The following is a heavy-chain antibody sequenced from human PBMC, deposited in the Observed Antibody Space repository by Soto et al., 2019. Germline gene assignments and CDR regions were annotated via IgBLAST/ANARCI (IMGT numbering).Heavy chain of an antibody. D-gene: IGHD2-21*02. V-gene: IGHV3-13*01. Sequence: PGGSLRLSCAASGFTFSSYDMHWVRQATGKGLEWVSAIGTAGDTYYPGSVKGRFTISRENAKNSLYLQMNSLRAEDTAVYYCARGHDSDAFDIWGQGTMVTVSS. J-gene: IGHJ3*02. CDR1: GFTFSSYD. CDR3: ARGHDSDAFDI. CDR2: IGTAGDT.